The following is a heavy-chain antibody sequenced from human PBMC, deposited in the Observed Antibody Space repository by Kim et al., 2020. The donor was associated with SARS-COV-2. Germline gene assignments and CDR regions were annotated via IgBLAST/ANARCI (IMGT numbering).Heavy chain of an antibody. CDR1: GGSFSGYY. D-gene: IGHD2-21*02. Sequence: SETLSLTCAVYGGSFSGYYWSWIRQPPGKGLEWIGEINHSGSTNYNPSLKSRVTISVDTSKNQFSLKLSSVTAADTAVYYCARDRYCGGDCYLYYYYGMDVWGQGTTVTVSS. J-gene: IGHJ6*02. CDR3: ARDRYCGGDCYLYYYYGMDV. CDR2: INHSGST. V-gene: IGHV4-34*01.